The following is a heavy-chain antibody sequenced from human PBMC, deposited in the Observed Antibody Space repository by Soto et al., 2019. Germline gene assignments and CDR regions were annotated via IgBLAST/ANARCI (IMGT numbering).Heavy chain of an antibody. CDR1: GGTFTDYA. CDR2: IIPIFRSS. J-gene: IGHJ4*02. Sequence: GASVKVSCKASGGTFTDYAFSGVRQAPGQGLEWMGGIIPIFRSSNFAQKFQGRLTIFADASAGTAYMELSSLRSDDTAIYYCAKDVGFQQHLFVFDLWGQGTLVTVSS. V-gene: IGHV1-69*13. D-gene: IGHD3-10*02. CDR3: AKDVGFQQHLFVFDL.